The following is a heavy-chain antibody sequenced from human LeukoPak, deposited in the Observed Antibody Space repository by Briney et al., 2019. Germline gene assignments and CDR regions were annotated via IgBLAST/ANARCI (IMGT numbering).Heavy chain of an antibody. CDR2: LSGGGGGTIYA. V-gene: IGHV3-23*01. CDR3: ARETVLGSNYYYYGMDV. Sequence: GGSLRLSCAASGFTFSSYAMSWVRQSPGKGLEWVSGLSGGGGGTIYAYYTDSVKGRFTISRDNSKNTLYLEMNSLRAEDTAVYYCARETVLGSNYYYYGMDVWGQGTTVTVSS. CDR1: GFTFSSYA. J-gene: IGHJ6*02. D-gene: IGHD3-16*01.